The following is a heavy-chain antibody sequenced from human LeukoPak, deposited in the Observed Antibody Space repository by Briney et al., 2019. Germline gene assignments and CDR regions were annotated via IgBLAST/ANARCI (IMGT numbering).Heavy chain of an antibody. D-gene: IGHD4-17*01. CDR1: GGSISSYY. CDR2: IYTSGST. CDR3: ARQSIDLDDYGDYATEDDALDI. J-gene: IGHJ3*02. V-gene: IGHV4-4*07. Sequence: SETLSLTCTVSGGSISSYYWSWIRQPAGKGLEWIGRIYTSGSTNYNPSLKSRVTMSVDTSKNQFSLKLSSVTAADTAVYYCARQSIDLDDYGDYATEDDALDIWGQGTMVTVSS.